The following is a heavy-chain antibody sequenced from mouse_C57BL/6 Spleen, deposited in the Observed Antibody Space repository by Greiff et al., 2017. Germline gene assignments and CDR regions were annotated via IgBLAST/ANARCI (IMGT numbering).Heavy chain of an antibody. CDR2: IYPRSGNT. CDR1: GYTFTSYG. J-gene: IGHJ3*01. Sequence: VKVVESGAELARPGASVKLSCKASGYTFTSYGISWVKQRTGQGLEWIGEIYPRSGNTYYNEKFKGKATLTADKSSSPAYMELRSLTSEDSAVYFCAVDSSGYFAYWGQGTLVTVSA. V-gene: IGHV1-81*01. D-gene: IGHD3-2*02. CDR3: AVDSSGYFAY.